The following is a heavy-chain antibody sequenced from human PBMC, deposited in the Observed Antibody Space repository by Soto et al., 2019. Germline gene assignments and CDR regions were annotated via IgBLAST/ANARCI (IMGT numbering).Heavy chain of an antibody. V-gene: IGHV4-34*01. D-gene: IGHD2-21*02. CDR1: GGSFSGYY. CDR2: INQSGST. Sequence: QVQLQQWGAGLLKPSETLSLTCAVYGGSFSGYYWSWIRQPPGKGLEWIGEINQSGSTNYNPSLKSRVTISVDTSMNQFSLRLSSVTAADTAVYYCARGRPHIVVVTAARGRYFDYWGQGTLVTVSS. CDR3: ARGRPHIVVVTAARGRYFDY. J-gene: IGHJ4*02.